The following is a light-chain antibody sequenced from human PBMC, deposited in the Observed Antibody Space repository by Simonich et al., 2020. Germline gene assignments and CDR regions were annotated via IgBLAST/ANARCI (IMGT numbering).Light chain of an antibody. J-gene: IGLJ3*02. V-gene: IGLV2-14*03. CDR1: SSDFGGYNY. CDR3: SSYTSSSTWV. Sequence: QSALTQPASVSGSPGQSITISCTGTSSDFGGYNYVSWYQQHPGKAPKIMIYDVSNRPSGVSNRFSGSKSGNTASLTISGLQAEDEADYYCSSYTSSSTWVFGGGTKLTVL. CDR2: DVS.